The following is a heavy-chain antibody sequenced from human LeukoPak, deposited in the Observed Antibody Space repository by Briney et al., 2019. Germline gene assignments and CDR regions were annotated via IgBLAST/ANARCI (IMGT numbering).Heavy chain of an antibody. V-gene: IGHV3-15*01. J-gene: IGHJ4*02. Sequence: GGSLRLSCAGSRLPFSIAWMTWVRQAPGKGLEWVGRIKSRADGGTTDYAAPVKGRFAISRDDSKSMVYLQMNSLRTEDTAVYYCTTPVHYSASRCDFWGQGTLVTVSS. CDR3: TTPVHYSASRCDF. CDR2: IKSRADGGTT. CDR1: RLPFSIAW. D-gene: IGHD3-22*01.